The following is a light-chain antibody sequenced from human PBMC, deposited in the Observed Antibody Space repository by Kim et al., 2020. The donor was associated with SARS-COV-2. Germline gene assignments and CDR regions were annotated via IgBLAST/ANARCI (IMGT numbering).Light chain of an antibody. CDR3: QQYDTSWT. CDR2: EAS. J-gene: IGKJ1*01. V-gene: IGKV1-5*03. CDR1: RSITGW. Sequence: AASGGARVPITCRASRSITGWVAWYQQKPGRAPKLLIYEASTLQSGVPSRFSGSGSGTEFTLTISSLQPDDFATYYCQQYDTSWTFGQGTKVDIK.